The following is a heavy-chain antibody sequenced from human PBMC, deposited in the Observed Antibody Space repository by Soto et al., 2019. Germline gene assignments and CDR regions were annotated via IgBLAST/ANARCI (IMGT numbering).Heavy chain of an antibody. CDR3: ARHSPRGYKFDP. V-gene: IGHV4-39*01. J-gene: IGHJ5*02. D-gene: IGHD5-18*01. CDR1: GGSIRSSGYD. CDR2: IYYSGST. Sequence: QLQLQASSPGLMKPSETLSLTCTVSGGSIRSSGYDWGWIRQPPGKGLAWIGSIYYSGSTYYKPYLKSRVTISADMSNNQFSRKLSSVTAADTAVYYCARHSPRGYKFDPWGQGTLVTVSS.